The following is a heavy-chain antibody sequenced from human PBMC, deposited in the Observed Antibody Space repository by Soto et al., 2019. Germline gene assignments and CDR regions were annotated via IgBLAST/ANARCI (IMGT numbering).Heavy chain of an antibody. V-gene: IGHV3-23*01. CDR1: GFTFTSFA. D-gene: IGHD2-21*02. CDR3: EKGGAYCGGDCNREY. J-gene: IGHJ4*01. Sequence: EVQLLESGGGLVQPGGSLRLSCAASGFTFTSFAMAWVLQAPGKGLEWVSGISATGRSTHYADAVKGRFTITRDNSRNTVYLQMNRLRAEDTAVYYCEKGGAYCGGDCNREYWGQGTLVTVSS. CDR2: ISATGRST.